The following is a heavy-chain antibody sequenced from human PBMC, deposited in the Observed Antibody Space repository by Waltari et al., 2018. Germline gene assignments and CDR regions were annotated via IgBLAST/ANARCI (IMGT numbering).Heavy chain of an antibody. D-gene: IGHD5-12*01. CDR2: INHSGST. J-gene: IGHJ4*02. CDR1: GGYCSGYY. V-gene: IGHV4-34*01. Sequence: QVQLQQWGAGLLTPSETMSLTCAVYGGYCSGYYWSWIRQPPGKGLEWIGEINHSGSTNYNPSLKSRVTISVDTSKNQFSLKLSSVTAADTAVYYCARGGRDGYKFDYWGQGTLVTVSS. CDR3: ARGGRDGYKFDY.